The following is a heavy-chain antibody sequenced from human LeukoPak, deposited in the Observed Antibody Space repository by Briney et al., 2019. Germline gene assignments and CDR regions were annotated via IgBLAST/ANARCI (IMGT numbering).Heavy chain of an antibody. D-gene: IGHD3-22*01. J-gene: IGHJ4*02. V-gene: IGHV4-30-2*01. CDR3: ARAPNYYDSS. Sequence: SETLSLTCTVSGGSISSGGYYWSWIRQPPGKGLEWIGYIYHSGSTYYNPSLKSRVTLSVDRSKNQFSLKLSSVTAADTAVYYCARAPNYYDSSWGQGTLVTVSS. CDR1: GGSISSGGYY. CDR2: IYHSGST.